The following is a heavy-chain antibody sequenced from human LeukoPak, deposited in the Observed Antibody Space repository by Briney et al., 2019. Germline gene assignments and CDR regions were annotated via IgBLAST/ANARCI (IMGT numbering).Heavy chain of an antibody. CDR3: ARDYSSEGSGTYYKGCGY. V-gene: IGHV3-30-3*01. Sequence: PGGSLRLSCVTSGFTFSNYDMYWVRQAPGKGLEWVATMSYDGSDKYYADSVKGRFTISRDNSKNTLYLQMNSLRPEDTAVYFCARDYSSEGSGTYYKGCGYWGQGTLVTVSS. CDR1: GFTFSNYD. CDR2: MSYDGSDK. J-gene: IGHJ4*02. D-gene: IGHD3-10*01.